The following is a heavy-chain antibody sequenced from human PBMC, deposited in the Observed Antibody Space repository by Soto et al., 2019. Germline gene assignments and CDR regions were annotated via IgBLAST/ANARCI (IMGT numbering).Heavy chain of an antibody. V-gene: IGHV5-51*01. CDR3: ASHAGYCSSTTCSQNDY. J-gene: IGHJ4*02. CDR2: IYPGDSDT. CDR1: EYSFTNYW. Sequence: PGESLKISCKGSEYSFTNYWIAWVRQMPGKGLEWMGIIYPGDSDTIYSPSFQGQVTISADKSISTAYLQWSSLKASDTATYYCASHAGYCSSTTCSQNDYWGQGTLVTVSS. D-gene: IGHD2-2*01.